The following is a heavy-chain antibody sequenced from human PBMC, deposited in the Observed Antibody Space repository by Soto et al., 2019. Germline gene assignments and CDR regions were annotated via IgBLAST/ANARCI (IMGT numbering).Heavy chain of an antibody. V-gene: IGHV3-11*06. CDR2: ISSSSSYT. D-gene: IGHD4-17*01. Sequence: PGGSLRLSCAASGFTFSDYYMSWIRQAPGKGLEWVSYISSSSSYTNYADSVKGRFTISRDNAKNSLYLQMNSLRAEDTAVYYCARRGYGMGAFDIWGQGTMVTVSS. J-gene: IGHJ3*02. CDR3: ARRGYGMGAFDI. CDR1: GFTFSDYY.